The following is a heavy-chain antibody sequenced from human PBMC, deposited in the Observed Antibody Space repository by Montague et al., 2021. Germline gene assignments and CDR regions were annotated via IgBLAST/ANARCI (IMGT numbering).Heavy chain of an antibody. J-gene: IGHJ6*03. CDR3: ARDTVGASGYFYYYYMDV. D-gene: IGHD1-26*01. CDR1: GDSINTYS. Sequence: SETLSLTCTVFGDSINTYSWSWIRQPAGKGLEWIGRLSNGGSTNSNPSLNSRVSMSVDTSKNQFSLKLSSVTAADTAVYFCARDTVGASGYFYYYYMDVWGRGTTVTVSS. V-gene: IGHV4-4*07. CDR2: LSNGGST.